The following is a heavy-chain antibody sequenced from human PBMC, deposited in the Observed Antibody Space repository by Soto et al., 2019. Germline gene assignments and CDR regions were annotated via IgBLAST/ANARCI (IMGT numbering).Heavy chain of an antibody. J-gene: IGHJ3*02. Sequence: QVQLVQSGAEVKKPGASVKVSCKASGYTFTGYYMHWVRQAPGQGLEWMGLINRNRGGTNYAQKFQGWVTMTRDTSISTAYMELSRLRSDDTAVYYCARSGDYSTFDAFDIWGQGTMVTVSS. V-gene: IGHV1-2*04. CDR1: GYTFTGYY. D-gene: IGHD4-17*01. CDR3: ARSGDYSTFDAFDI. CDR2: INRNRGGT.